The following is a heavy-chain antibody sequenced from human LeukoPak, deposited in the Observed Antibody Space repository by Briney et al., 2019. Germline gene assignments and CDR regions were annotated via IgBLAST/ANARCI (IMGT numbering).Heavy chain of an antibody. J-gene: IGHJ4*02. D-gene: IGHD6-13*01. V-gene: IGHV3-30-3*01. Sequence: GGSLRLSCAASGFTFSSYAMHWVRQAPGKGLEWVAVISYDGSNKYYAGSVKGRFTISRDNSKNTLYLQMNSLRAEDTAVYYCASLSSSWYEGDYWGQGTLITVS. CDR2: ISYDGSNK. CDR3: ASLSSSWYEGDY. CDR1: GFTFSSYA.